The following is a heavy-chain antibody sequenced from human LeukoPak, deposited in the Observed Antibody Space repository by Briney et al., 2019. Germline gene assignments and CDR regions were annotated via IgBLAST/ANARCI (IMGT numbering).Heavy chain of an antibody. CDR3: ARGVRSSGWPYFDY. Sequence: PSVPLSLTCNVSGGSTSSYHGSWTPQLPGKGPERIGYNYYSWNTKHNLVTTYNPSLKIRVTISVDTAKLQFSLKLSSVTAADTAVYYCARGVRSSGWPYFDYWGQGTQVTVSS. CDR2: NYYSWNT. CDR1: GGSTSSYH. J-gene: IGHJ4*02. D-gene: IGHD6-19*01. V-gene: IGHV4-59*07.